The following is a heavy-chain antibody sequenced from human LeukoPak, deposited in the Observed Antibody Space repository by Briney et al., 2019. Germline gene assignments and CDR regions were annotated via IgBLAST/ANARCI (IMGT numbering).Heavy chain of an antibody. CDR3: AKRLTYDAQTTGMQWGPADSFDV. Sequence: GESLKISCQGSGFVFSSSWIGWVRHMPGKGLECMGIIYPGESETRSSPSFEGQVTFSADKSSNTAYLQWSSLKASDSAIYYCAKRLTYDAQTTGMQWGPADSFDVWGQGTMVTVSS. V-gene: IGHV5-51*01. D-gene: IGHD6-19*01. CDR1: GFVFSSSW. J-gene: IGHJ3*01. CDR2: IYPGESET.